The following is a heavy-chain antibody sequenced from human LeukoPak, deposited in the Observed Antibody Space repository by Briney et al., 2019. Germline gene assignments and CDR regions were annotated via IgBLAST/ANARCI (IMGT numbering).Heavy chain of an antibody. Sequence: KPSETLSLTCSVSGDSISTAYWSWIRQSPEKGLEWVGYIYKIGNTDYNPSPKSRVTISLDTSKNQLSLSLKSVTAADTAVYYCAGRGQRYFRDWGQGTLVTVSS. V-gene: IGHV4-59*08. CDR3: AGRGQRYFRD. J-gene: IGHJ1*01. D-gene: IGHD3-9*01. CDR1: GDSISTAY. CDR2: IYKIGNT.